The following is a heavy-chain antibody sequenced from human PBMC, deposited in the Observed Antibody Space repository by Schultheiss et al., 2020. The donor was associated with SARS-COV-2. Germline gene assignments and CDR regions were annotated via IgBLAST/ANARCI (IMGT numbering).Heavy chain of an antibody. D-gene: IGHD2-2*01. CDR1: GGSISSGGYY. CDR3: ATVVVPAVGVGGWFDP. Sequence: SETLSLTCTVSGGSISSGGYYWSWIRQPPGKGLEWIGEINHSGSTNYNPSLKSRVTISVDTSKNQFSLKLSSVTAADTAVYYCATVVVPAVGVGGWFDPWGQGTLVTVSS. V-gene: IGHV4-39*07. CDR2: INHSGST. J-gene: IGHJ5*02.